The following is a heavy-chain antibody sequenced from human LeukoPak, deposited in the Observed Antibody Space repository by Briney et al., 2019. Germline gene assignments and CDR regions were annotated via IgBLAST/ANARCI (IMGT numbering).Heavy chain of an antibody. CDR2: LSPDGSGT. Sequence: PGGSLRLSCTVSGFTFSSYWMLWVRQAPGKGLVWVSHLSPDGSGTTSADSVRGRFTISRDNAKNTLYMQIGVRRADDAGVYFFSRMSRQAPELPDLWGEGTLVTVSS. CDR3: SRMSRQAPELPDL. D-gene: IGHD1-26*01. V-gene: IGHV3-74*01. CDR1: GFTFSSYW. J-gene: IGHJ5*02.